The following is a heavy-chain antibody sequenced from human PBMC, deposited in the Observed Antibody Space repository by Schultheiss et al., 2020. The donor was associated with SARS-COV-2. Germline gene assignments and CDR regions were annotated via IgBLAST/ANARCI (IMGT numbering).Heavy chain of an antibody. CDR1: GYTFTSHA. J-gene: IGHJ5*02. D-gene: IGHD1-26*01. CDR3: AREGSGSGSYYDWFDP. V-gene: IGHV1-3*04. CDR2: IITGNGNT. Sequence: ASVKVSCKASGYTFTSHAVHWVRQAPGQAPGQRLEWMGWIITGNGNTNYAQKFQGRVTMTRDTSISTAYMELSRLRSDDTAVYYCAREGSGSGSYYDWFDPWGQGTLVTVSS.